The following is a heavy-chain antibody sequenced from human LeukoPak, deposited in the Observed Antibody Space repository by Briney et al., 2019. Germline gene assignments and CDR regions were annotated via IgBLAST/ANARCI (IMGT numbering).Heavy chain of an antibody. V-gene: IGHV4-34*01. CDR3: ARGRGRGFTYFDY. Sequence: PSETLSLTCAVSGGSFSSYYWSWIRQPPGKGLEWIGEINHSGSTNYNPSLKSRVTISVDTSKNQFSLKLSSVTAADTAVYYCARGRGRGFTYFDYWGQGTLVTVSS. D-gene: IGHD1-26*01. J-gene: IGHJ4*02. CDR1: GGSFSSYY. CDR2: INHSGST.